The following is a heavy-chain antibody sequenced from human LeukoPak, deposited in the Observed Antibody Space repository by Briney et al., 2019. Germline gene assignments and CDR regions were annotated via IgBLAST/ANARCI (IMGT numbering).Heavy chain of an antibody. CDR1: GGSISSGDYY. V-gene: IGHV4-30-4*01. Sequence: SETLSLTCTVSGGSISSGDYYWSWIRQPPGKGLEWIGYIYYSGSTYYNPSLKSRVTISVDTSKNQFSLKLSSVTAADTAVYYCAREWDRTHHAFDIWGQGTMVTVSS. D-gene: IGHD1-26*01. CDR2: IYYSGST. CDR3: AREWDRTHHAFDI. J-gene: IGHJ3*02.